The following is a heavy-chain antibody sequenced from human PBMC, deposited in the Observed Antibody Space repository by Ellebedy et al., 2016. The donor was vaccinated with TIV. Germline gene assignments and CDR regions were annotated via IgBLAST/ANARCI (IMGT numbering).Heavy chain of an antibody. Sequence: ASVKVSCKASGYTFTGYYMHWVRQAPGQGLEWMGWINPNSGGTNYAQKFQGRVTMTRDTSTSTVYMELSSLRSEDTAVYYCAAGLAVAADYWGQGTLVTVSS. J-gene: IGHJ4*02. CDR2: INPNSGGT. CDR3: AAGLAVAADY. V-gene: IGHV1-2*02. D-gene: IGHD6-19*01. CDR1: GYTFTGYY.